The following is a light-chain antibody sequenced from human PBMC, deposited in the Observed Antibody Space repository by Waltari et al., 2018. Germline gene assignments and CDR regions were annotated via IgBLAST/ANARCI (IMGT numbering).Light chain of an antibody. Sequence: QLVLTQSPSASASLGASVKIPCPLSSGHSLYDIAWHQQHRERGPRFLMRLNRDGSHTKGDGIPDRFSGSSSGAERYLLSSSLQYEDEADYYCQTCDPYIVVFGGGTKLTVL. CDR1: SGHSLYD. V-gene: IGLV4-69*01. CDR3: QTCDPYIVV. CDR2: LNRDGSH. J-gene: IGLJ2*01.